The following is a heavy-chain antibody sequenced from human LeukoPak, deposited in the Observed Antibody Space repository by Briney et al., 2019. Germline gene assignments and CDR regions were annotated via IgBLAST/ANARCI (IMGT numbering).Heavy chain of an antibody. V-gene: IGHV3-64*01. J-gene: IGHJ4*02. CDR1: GFTFSSYA. CDR3: AKEGPGYCSGGSCYSLDY. Sequence: GGSLRLSCAASGFTFSSYAMHWVRQAPGKGLEYVSAISSNGGSTYYANSVKGRFTISRDNSKNTLYLQMGSLRAEDTAVYYCAKEGPGYCSGGSCYSLDYWGQGTLVTVSS. CDR2: ISSNGGST. D-gene: IGHD2-15*01.